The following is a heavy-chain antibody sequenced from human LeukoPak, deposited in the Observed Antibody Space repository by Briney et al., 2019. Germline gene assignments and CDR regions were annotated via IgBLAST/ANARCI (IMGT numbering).Heavy chain of an antibody. J-gene: IGHJ5*02. D-gene: IGHD4/OR15-4a*01. CDR3: ARVDYGTASNWFDP. V-gene: IGHV4-59*01. CDR1: GGSIGTFY. CDR2: VYYSGTT. Sequence: PSETLSLTCTVSGGSIGTFYCSWIRQPPGKGLEWIGYVYYSGTTNYNPSLKSRLSMSVDTSKNQFSLNLSSVTAADTGVYFCARVDYGTASNWFDPWGQGILVTVSS.